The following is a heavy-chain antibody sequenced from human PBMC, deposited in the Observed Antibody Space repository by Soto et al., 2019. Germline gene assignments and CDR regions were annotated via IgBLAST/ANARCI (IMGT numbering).Heavy chain of an antibody. CDR1: GFTFSSYA. V-gene: IGHV3-23*01. Sequence: PGGSLRLSCAASGFTFSSYAMSWVRQAPGKGLEWVSAISGSVGSTYYADSVKGRFTISRDNSKNTLYLQMNSLRAEDTAVYYCAKLGDTSYYDSSGPFDYWGQGTRVPVSS. D-gene: IGHD3-22*01. CDR2: ISGSVGST. CDR3: AKLGDTSYYDSSGPFDY. J-gene: IGHJ4*02.